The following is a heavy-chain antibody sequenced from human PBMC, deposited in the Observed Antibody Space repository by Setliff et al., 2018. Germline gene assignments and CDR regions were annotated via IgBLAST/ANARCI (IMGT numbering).Heavy chain of an antibody. CDR3: AGRDYSGGDS. CDR2: IHSSGTT. J-gene: IGHJ5*01. V-gene: IGHV4-4*08. Sequence: SETLSLTCTVSDVSISGYYWSWIRQPPGKGLEWIGYIHSSGTTNYNPSLKSRVTISADTSNNSFSLNLFSVTAADTAVYYCAGRDYSGGDSWGHGTLVTVSS. CDR1: DVSISGYY. D-gene: IGHD4-4*01.